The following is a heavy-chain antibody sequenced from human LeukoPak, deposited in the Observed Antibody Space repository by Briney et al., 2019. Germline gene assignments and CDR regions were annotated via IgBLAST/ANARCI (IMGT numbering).Heavy chain of an antibody. V-gene: IGHV3-21*01. CDR3: AREPNSYGPGGYYYYMDV. CDR2: ISSSSSYI. J-gene: IGHJ6*03. Sequence: PGGSLRLSCAASGFTFSSYSMNWVRQAPGKGLEWVSSISSSSSYIYYADSVKGRFTISRDNAKNSLYLQMNSLRAEDTAVYYCAREPNSYGPGGYYYYMDVWGKGTTVTVSS. D-gene: IGHD5-18*01. CDR1: GFTFSSYS.